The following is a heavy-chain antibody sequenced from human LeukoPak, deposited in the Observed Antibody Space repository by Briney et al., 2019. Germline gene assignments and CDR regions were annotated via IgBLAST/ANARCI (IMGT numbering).Heavy chain of an antibody. D-gene: IGHD3-16*01. CDR2: IKSKTDGGTT. J-gene: IGHJ4*02. V-gene: IGHV3-15*01. CDR1: GFTFSNAW. Sequence: PGGSLRLSCAASGFTFSNAWMSWVRQAPGKGLEWVGRIKSKTDGGTTDYAAPVKGRFTISRDNSKNTLYLQMNSLRAEDTAVYYCAKEYYDYVSGDYFDYWGQGTLVTVSS. CDR3: AKEYYDYVSGDYFDY.